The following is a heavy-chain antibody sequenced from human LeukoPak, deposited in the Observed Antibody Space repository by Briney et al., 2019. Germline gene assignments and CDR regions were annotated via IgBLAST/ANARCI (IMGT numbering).Heavy chain of an antibody. CDR3: AKGTMYYDILDY. Sequence: GGSLRLSCAASGFTFSSYAVSWVRQAPGRGLECVSTISDTGGRTYYADSVKGRFTISRDNSKNTLYQQMNSLRAEDTAIYYCAKGTMYYDILDYWGQGTLVTVSS. J-gene: IGHJ4*02. D-gene: IGHD3-9*01. CDR2: ISDTGGRT. V-gene: IGHV3-23*01. CDR1: GFTFSSYA.